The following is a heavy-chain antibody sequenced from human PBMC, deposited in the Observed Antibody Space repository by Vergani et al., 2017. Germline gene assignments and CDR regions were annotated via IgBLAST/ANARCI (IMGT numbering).Heavy chain of an antibody. CDR3: ARGWGSTSDSYGMDV. CDR2: IIPIRGIA. J-gene: IGHJ6*02. Sequence: QVQLVQSGAEVKKPGSSVKVSCKASGGTFSSYAISWVRQAPGQGLEWMGRIIPIRGIANYAQKVQGRVTITADKSTSTAYMELSSLRAEDTAVYYCARGWGSTSDSYGMDVWGQGTTVTVSS. CDR1: GGTFSSYA. D-gene: IGHD2-2*01. V-gene: IGHV1-69*04.